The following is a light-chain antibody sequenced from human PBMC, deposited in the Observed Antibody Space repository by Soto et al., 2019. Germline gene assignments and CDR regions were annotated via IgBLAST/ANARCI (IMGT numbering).Light chain of an antibody. Sequence: QSVLTQSPSASASLGASVKLTCTLSSGHSSYAIAWHQQQPEKGPRYLMKIHSDGRHTKGDGIPDRFSGSSSGAERYLTISSLQSEDEADYYCQAWVTGMVFGGGTQLTVL. CDR3: QAWVTGMV. J-gene: IGLJ3*02. CDR2: IHSDGRH. CDR1: SGHSSYA. V-gene: IGLV4-69*01.